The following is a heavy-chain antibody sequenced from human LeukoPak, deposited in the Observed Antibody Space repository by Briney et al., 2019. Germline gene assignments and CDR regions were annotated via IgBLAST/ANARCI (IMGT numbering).Heavy chain of an antibody. Sequence: PSETLSLTCTVSSGSISTSNYYWGWVRQPPGKALEWIGNIFYSGSTYYSPSLKSRVTTSLDTSRNQFSLKLNSVTAADTAVYYCAKSGYNRFDYWGQGTLVTVSS. CDR1: SGSISTSNYY. CDR3: AKSGYNRFDY. CDR2: IFYSGST. D-gene: IGHD5-24*01. J-gene: IGHJ4*02. V-gene: IGHV4-39*07.